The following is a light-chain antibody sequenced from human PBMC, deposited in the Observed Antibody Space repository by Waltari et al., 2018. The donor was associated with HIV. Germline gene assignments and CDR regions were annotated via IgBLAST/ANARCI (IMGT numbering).Light chain of an antibody. CDR1: STHVGSYSL. CDR3: CSYGGDDTLV. V-gene: IGLV2-23*01. CDR2: DDS. J-gene: IGLJ3*02. Sequence: QSALTQPASASGPLGQSITISCNGASTHVGSYSLVSWYQNRPGQAPTLIIYDDSKRPLGISSRFSGSKSGNTASLTISGLQSEDEADYYCCSYGGDDTLVFGGGTKVTAL.